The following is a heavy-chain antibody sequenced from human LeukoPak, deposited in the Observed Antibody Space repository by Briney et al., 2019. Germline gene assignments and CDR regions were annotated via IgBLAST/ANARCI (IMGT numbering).Heavy chain of an antibody. CDR2: ISIDGNNK. Sequence: PGGSLRLSCAASGFTFSDYVMHWVRQAPGKGLEWVAVISIDGNNKYYGDSVKGRFTISRDNSKNTLYLQMNSLRAEDTAVYYSAIGERFIDAFEFWGQGTVATVSS. CDR3: AIGERFIDAFEF. CDR1: GFTFSDYV. V-gene: IGHV3-30*03. J-gene: IGHJ3*01.